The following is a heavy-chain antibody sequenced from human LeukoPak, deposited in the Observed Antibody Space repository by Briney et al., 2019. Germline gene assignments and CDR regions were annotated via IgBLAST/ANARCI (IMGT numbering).Heavy chain of an antibody. V-gene: IGHV3-23*01. CDR2: ISGSGGST. Sequence: GGSLRLSCAASGFTFSSYGMSWVRQAPGKGLEWVSAISGSGGSTYYADSVKGRFTISRDNSKNTLFLQMNSLRAEDTAIYYCAKDMGYCSSATCYGLDYWGQGTLVTVSS. J-gene: IGHJ4*02. D-gene: IGHD2-2*01. CDR3: AKDMGYCSSATCYGLDY. CDR1: GFTFSSYG.